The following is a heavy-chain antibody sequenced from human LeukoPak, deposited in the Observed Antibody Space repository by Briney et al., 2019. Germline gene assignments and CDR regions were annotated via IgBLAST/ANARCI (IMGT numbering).Heavy chain of an antibody. CDR3: ATGELADTIDY. Sequence: ASVKVSCKVSGYTLTELSMHWVRQPPGKGLEWMGGFDPEHGETIYAQKFQGRLTVTEDTSTDTTYMELSSLRSEDTAMYYSATGELADTIDYWGQGTLVTVSS. V-gene: IGHV1-24*01. CDR1: GYTLTELS. D-gene: IGHD1-1*01. CDR2: FDPEHGET. J-gene: IGHJ4*02.